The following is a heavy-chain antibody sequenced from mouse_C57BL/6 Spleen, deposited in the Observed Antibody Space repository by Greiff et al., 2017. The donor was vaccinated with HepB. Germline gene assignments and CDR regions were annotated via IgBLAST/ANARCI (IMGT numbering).Heavy chain of an antibody. D-gene: IGHD1-1*01. CDR2: ISSGSSTI. CDR3: ARSYYYGSRGYFDV. V-gene: IGHV5-17*01. CDR1: GFTFSDYG. J-gene: IGHJ1*03. Sequence: EVQRVESGGGLVKPGGSLKLSCAASGFTFSDYGMHWVRQAPEKGLEWVAYISSGSSTIYYADTVKGRFTISRDNAKNTLFLQMTSLRSEDTAMYYCARSYYYGSRGYFDVWGTGTTVTVSS.